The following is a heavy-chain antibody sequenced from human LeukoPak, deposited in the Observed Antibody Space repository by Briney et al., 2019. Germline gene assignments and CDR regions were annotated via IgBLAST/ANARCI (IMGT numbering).Heavy chain of an antibody. J-gene: IGHJ4*02. CDR1: GFTVSSNY. CDR2: IYSGGST. Sequence: GGSLRLSCAASGFTVSSNYMNWVRQAPGKGLEWVSVIYSGGSTYYADSVKGRFTISRDNSKNTLYLQMNSLRAEDTAVYYCAKGGQHIVVVTALFDYWGQGTLVTVSS. D-gene: IGHD2-21*02. CDR3: AKGGQHIVVVTALFDY. V-gene: IGHV3-53*01.